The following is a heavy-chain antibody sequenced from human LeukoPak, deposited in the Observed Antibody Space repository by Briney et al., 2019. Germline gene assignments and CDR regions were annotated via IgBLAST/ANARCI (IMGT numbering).Heavy chain of an antibody. CDR1: GFTFSSYG. D-gene: IGHD2-15*01. CDR2: ISYDGSNK. V-gene: IGHV3-30*18. Sequence: GGSLRLSCAASGFTFSSYGMHWVRQDPGKGLEWVAVISYDGSNKYYADSVKGRFAISRDNSKNTLYLQMNSLRAEDTAVYYCAKLGYCSGGSCSTDYWGQGTLVTVSS. CDR3: AKLGYCSGGSCSTDY. J-gene: IGHJ4*02.